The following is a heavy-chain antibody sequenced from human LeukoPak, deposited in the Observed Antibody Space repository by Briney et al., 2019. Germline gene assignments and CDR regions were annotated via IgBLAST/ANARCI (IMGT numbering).Heavy chain of an antibody. CDR2: IIPIFGTA. Sequence: SVKVSCKASGGTFSSYAISWVRQAPGQGLEWMGGIIPIFGTANYAQKFQGRVTITADKSTSTAYMELSSLRSEDTAVYYCARVRDKYYDILTGYYNGCYYYGMDVWGKGTTVTVSS. J-gene: IGHJ6*04. D-gene: IGHD3-9*01. V-gene: IGHV1-69*06. CDR3: ARVRDKYYDILTGYYNGCYYYGMDV. CDR1: GGTFSSYA.